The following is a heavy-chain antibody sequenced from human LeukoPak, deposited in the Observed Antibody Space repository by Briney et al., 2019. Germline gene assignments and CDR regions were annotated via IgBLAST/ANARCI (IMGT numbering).Heavy chain of an antibody. V-gene: IGHV5-51*01. CDR2: IYPGDSDT. CDR1: GYSFTNYW. J-gene: IGHJ4*02. D-gene: IGHD6-19*01. CDR3: ARHSSGWYGPGDY. Sequence: GESLKISCRGSGYSFTNYWIGWVRQMPGKGLEWMVIIYPGDSDTRYSPSFQGQVTISADKSISTAYLQWSSLKASDTAMYYCARHSSGWYGPGDYWGQGTLVTVSS.